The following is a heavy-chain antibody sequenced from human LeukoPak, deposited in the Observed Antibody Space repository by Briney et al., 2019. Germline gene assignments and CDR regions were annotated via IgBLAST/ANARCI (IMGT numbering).Heavy chain of an antibody. D-gene: IGHD6-13*01. CDR1: GGSISSSLYF. J-gene: IGHJ4*02. Sequence: SETLSLTCSVSGGSISSSLYFWGWIRQPPGKGLEWIGTVYSSGSTHYNPSLKSRVTLSIDTSNNQFFLKLSSVTAADTAVYYCARVKAAAGDNWGQGTLVPVSS. CDR2: VYSSGST. CDR3: ARVKAAAGDN. V-gene: IGHV4-39*07.